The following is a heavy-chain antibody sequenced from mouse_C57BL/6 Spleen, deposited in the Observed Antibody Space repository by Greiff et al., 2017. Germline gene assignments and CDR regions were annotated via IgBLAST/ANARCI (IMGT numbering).Heavy chain of an antibody. V-gene: IGHV1-52*01. J-gene: IGHJ3*01. CDR1: GYTFTSYW. CDR2: IDPSDSET. D-gene: IGHD3-2*02. CDR3: SRQLRLRAWCAY. Sequence: VQLQQPGAELVRPGSSVKLSCKASGYTFTSYWMHWVKQRPLQGLEWIGNIDPSDSETHYNQKFKDKATVTVDKSSRTAYMQLSSLTSGDSAVYYCSRQLRLRAWCAYWGQGTLVTVSA.